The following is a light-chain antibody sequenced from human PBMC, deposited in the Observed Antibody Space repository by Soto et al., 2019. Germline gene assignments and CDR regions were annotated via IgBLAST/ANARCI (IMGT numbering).Light chain of an antibody. CDR2: GAY. Sequence: EIVMTQSPAPLSVSPGGRTTLSCRASQSVGNNLAWYQQKPGQAPRLLIYGAYTRATGIPARFSGSGSGTDFTLTISSLQSEDFAVYYCQQRSDWPPITFGQGTRLEIK. CDR1: QSVGNN. CDR3: QQRSDWPPIT. V-gene: IGKV3-15*01. J-gene: IGKJ5*01.